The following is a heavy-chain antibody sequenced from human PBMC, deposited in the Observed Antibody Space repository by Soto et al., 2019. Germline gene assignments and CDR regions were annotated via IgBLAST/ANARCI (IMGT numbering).Heavy chain of an antibody. Sequence: GGSLRLSCAASGFTFSTYWMHWIRQVPGKGLEWVSRINSDASHTYYADSVKGRFTISRDNAKNTLHLEVNSLRAEDTAVYYCVRDGNCITTRCYGNWFDTWGQGTLVTVSS. CDR2: INSDASHT. CDR1: GFTFSTYW. CDR3: VRDGNCITTRCYGNWFDT. V-gene: IGHV3-74*01. J-gene: IGHJ5*02. D-gene: IGHD2-2*01.